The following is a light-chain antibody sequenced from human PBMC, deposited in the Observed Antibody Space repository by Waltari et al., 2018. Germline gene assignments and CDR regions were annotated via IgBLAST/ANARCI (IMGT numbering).Light chain of an antibody. V-gene: IGLV2-14*01. CDR3: SSYTSSSIFYV. J-gene: IGLJ1*01. CDR1: SSIVGGYNY. Sequence: QSALTQPASVSGSPGQSLTISCTGTSSIVGGYNYLSWYQQHPGKAPKLTIYDVSKPASGVSKRLSGSKSGNTASLTISGLQAEDEADYYCSSYTSSSIFYVFGTGTKVTVL. CDR2: DVS.